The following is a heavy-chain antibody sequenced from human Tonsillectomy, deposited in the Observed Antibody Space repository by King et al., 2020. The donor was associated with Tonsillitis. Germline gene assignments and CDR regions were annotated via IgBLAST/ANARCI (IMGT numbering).Heavy chain of an antibody. CDR3: ARVVWGSGRPEYLYFDL. J-gene: IGHJ2*01. D-gene: IGHD3-10*01. V-gene: IGHV4-34*01. CDR2: INHSGST. Sequence: VQLQQWGAGLLKPSETLSLTCAVYAGSFSGYYWGWIRQPPGKGLEWIGEINHSGSTNYNPSLKSRVTMSVDTSKNQFSLKLSSVTAADTAVYYCARVVWGSGRPEYLYFDLWGRGTPVTVSS. CDR1: AGSFSGYY.